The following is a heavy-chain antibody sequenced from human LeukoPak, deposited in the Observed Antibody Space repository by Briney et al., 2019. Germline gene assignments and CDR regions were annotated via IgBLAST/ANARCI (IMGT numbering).Heavy chain of an antibody. V-gene: IGHV3-66*01. Sequence: PGGSLRLSCAASGFTVSSNYMSWVRQAPGKGLEWVSVIYSGGSTYYADSVKGRFTISRDNSKNTLYLQMNSLRAEDTAVYYCAKDYGDYVRALDYWGQGTLVTVSS. J-gene: IGHJ4*02. CDR2: IYSGGST. CDR1: GFTVSSNY. D-gene: IGHD4-17*01. CDR3: AKDYGDYVRALDY.